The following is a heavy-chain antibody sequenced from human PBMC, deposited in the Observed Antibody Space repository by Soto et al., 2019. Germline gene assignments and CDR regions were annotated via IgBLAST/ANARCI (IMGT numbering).Heavy chain of an antibody. CDR2: ISYDGSNK. J-gene: IGHJ4*02. Sequence: GGSLRLSCAASGFTFSSYAMHWVRQAPGKGLEWVAVISYDGSNKYYADSVKGRFTISRDNSKNTLYLQMNSLRAEDTAVYYCARAPVPAAGPYYFDYWGQGTLVTVSS. D-gene: IGHD6-13*01. V-gene: IGHV3-30-3*01. CDR1: GFTFSSYA. CDR3: ARAPVPAAGPYYFDY.